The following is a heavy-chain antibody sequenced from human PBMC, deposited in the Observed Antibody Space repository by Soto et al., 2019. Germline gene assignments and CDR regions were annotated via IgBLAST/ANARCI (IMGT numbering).Heavy chain of an antibody. CDR1: GFSLSTSGMC. J-gene: IGHJ6*02. CDR2: IHWDDDK. Sequence: SGPTLVNPTQTLTLTCSFSGFSLSTSGMCVAWIRQPPGKALEWLAHIHWDDDKDYNRFMETRLSISKDTSKNQVALTVTNVDPADTATYYCARLRRTRVGSCSWRSDGMDVWGQGTTVTVSS. D-gene: IGHD3-10*01. V-gene: IGHV2-70*12. CDR3: ARLRRTRVGSCSWRSDGMDV.